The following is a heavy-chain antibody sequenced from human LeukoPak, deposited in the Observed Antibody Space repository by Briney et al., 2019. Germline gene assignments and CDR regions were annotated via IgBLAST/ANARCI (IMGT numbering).Heavy chain of an antibody. Sequence: SGTLSLTCTVSGDSISSSNHYWTWIRQLPGKGLEWIGYIYYSGTTYYNPSLESRVTILVDTSRNQFSLRLSSVTAADTAVYYCARDYSGYDFLDYWGQGTLVTVSS. CDR1: GDSISSSNHY. V-gene: IGHV4-31*03. J-gene: IGHJ4*02. D-gene: IGHD5-12*01. CDR2: IYYSGTT. CDR3: ARDYSGYDFLDY.